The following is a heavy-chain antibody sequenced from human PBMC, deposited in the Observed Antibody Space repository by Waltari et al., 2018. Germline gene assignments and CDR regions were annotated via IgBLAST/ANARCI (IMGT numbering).Heavy chain of an antibody. CDR3: AKGANPQHPYHFEN. J-gene: IGHJ4*02. Sequence: EVQLLESGGGLVQPGGSLRLSCAASGFTFSRSAMSWVRQAPGKVLECVSGISGSGDRTDDADSVKGRFTISRDNSKNTLSLQMNSLRVEDTAIYYCAKGANPQHPYHFENWGQGTLVTVSS. CDR1: GFTFSRSA. V-gene: IGHV3-23*01. CDR2: ISGSGDRT.